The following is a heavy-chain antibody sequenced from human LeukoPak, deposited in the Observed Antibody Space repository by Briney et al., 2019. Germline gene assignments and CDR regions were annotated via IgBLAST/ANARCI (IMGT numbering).Heavy chain of an antibody. Sequence: GGSLRLSCTTSGFTFRDFAVSWVRQAPGKGLEWISSISSQTYGATAEYGASVRGRFSISRDDSQSIAYLQMNSLKTEDTAVYYCTRLPPEGRYCSSISCSAFDYWGRGTLVTVSS. CDR3: TRLPPEGRYCSSISCSAFDY. J-gene: IGHJ4*02. CDR2: ISSQTYGATA. V-gene: IGHV3-49*04. D-gene: IGHD2-2*01. CDR1: GFTFRDFA.